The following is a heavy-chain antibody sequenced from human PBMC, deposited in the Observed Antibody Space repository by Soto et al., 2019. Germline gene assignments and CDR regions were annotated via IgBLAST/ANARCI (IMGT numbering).Heavy chain of an antibody. CDR2: ISYSGST. CDR3: ARREGYGDYESWYFDP. CDR1: GGSISSYY. D-gene: IGHD4-17*01. V-gene: IGHV4-59*01. Sequence: SETLSLTCTVSGGSISSYYWSWIRQPPGKGLEWIGYISYSGSTNYNPSLKSRVTISVDTSKNQFSLKLSSVTAADTAVYYCARREGYGDYESWYFDPWGRGTLVTVSS. J-gene: IGHJ2*01.